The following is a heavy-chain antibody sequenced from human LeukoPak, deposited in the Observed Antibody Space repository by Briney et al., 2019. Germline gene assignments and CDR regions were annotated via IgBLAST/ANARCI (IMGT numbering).Heavy chain of an antibody. D-gene: IGHD1-14*01. J-gene: IGHJ3*02. CDR3: ATNLPRGAFDI. Sequence: SETLSLTCTVSGGPISSYYWSWIRQPPGKGLEWIGYIYYSGSTNYNPSLKSRVTISVDTSKNQFSLKLSSVTAADTAVYYCATNLPRGAFDIWGQGTMVTVSS. CDR2: IYYSGST. CDR1: GGPISSYY. V-gene: IGHV4-59*01.